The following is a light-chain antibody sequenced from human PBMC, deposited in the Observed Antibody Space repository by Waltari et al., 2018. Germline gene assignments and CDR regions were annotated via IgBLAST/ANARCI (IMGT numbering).Light chain of an antibody. Sequence: QSALTQPRSVSGSPGQSVTLSCTGTSSDIGGYNYVSWYQQHPGQVPKLIIFDVTKRPPGVPDRFSGSKAGNTASLTISGLQAGDEAVYFCCSYAGKYTSVFGAGTKVTVL. J-gene: IGLJ2*01. CDR3: CSYAGKYTSV. V-gene: IGLV2-11*01. CDR2: DVT. CDR1: SSDIGGYNY.